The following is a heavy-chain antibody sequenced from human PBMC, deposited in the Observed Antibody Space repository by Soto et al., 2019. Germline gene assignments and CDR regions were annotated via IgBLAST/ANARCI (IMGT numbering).Heavy chain of an antibody. CDR1: GGSISSYY. CDR2: IYNSGST. D-gene: IGHD2-21*02. CDR3: KRPNQGDYAFDI. J-gene: IGHJ3*02. V-gene: IGHV4-59*08. Sequence: PSETLSLTCTVSGGSISSYYWSWIRQPPGKGLEWIGYIYNSGSTVYNPSLKSRLTISLDTSKNQVSLKLSSVTAADTAVYYCKRPNQGDYAFDIWGQGTMVTVSS.